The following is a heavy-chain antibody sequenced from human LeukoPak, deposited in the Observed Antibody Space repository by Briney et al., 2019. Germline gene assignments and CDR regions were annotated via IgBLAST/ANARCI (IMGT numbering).Heavy chain of an antibody. D-gene: IGHD5-12*01. V-gene: IGHV3-64*01. CDR3: ARGAAKMATIASARSTDFDY. Sequence: GGSLRLSCAASGFTFSSYAMHWVRQAPGKGLEYVSAISSNGGSTYYANSVKGRFTISRDNSKNTLYLQMGSLRAEDMAVYYCARGAAKMATIASARSTDFDYWGQGTLVTVSS. CDR1: GFTFSSYA. CDR2: ISSNGGST. J-gene: IGHJ4*02.